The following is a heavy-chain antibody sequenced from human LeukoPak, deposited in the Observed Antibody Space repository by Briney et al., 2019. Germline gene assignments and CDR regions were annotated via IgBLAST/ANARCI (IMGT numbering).Heavy chain of an antibody. CDR1: GFTFDDYA. J-gene: IGHJ4*02. CDR2: ISWNSGSI. V-gene: IGHV3-9*01. Sequence: GRSLTLSCAASGFTFDDYAMHWVRQAPGKGLEWVSGISWNSGSIGYADSVKGRFTISRDNAKNSLYLQMNSLRAEDTALYYCAKDCSGYTTTTLDYWGQGTLVTVSS. CDR3: AKDCSGYTTTTLDY. D-gene: IGHD5-12*01.